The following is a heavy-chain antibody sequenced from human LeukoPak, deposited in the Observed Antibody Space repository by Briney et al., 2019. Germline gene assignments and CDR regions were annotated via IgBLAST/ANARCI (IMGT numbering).Heavy chain of an antibody. CDR2: IDLNNGAT. CDR3: ARDSTAAAGSYFDY. Sequence: ASVNVSCKAAGFTFIDYCSHWVRQAPGQGPEWMGWIDLNNGATKYAPKFQGRVTITRDTSINTAHMELSSLTSDDPAVYYCARDSTAAAGSYFDYWGQGTLVTVSS. J-gene: IGHJ4*02. CDR1: GFTFIDYC. V-gene: IGHV1-2*02. D-gene: IGHD6-13*01.